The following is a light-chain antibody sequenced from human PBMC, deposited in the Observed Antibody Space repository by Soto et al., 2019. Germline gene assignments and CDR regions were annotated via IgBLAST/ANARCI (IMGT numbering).Light chain of an antibody. CDR3: QQYGSSSLT. V-gene: IGKV3-15*01. CDR2: GGS. CDR1: QSVISN. Sequence: EIVMTQSPATLSVSPGEIATLSFSASQSVISNLAFYQQKPGQAPRLLIYGGSARATGIPARFSGGGSGAEYTLTISRLEPEDFAVYYCQQYGSSSLTSGGGTKVDIK. J-gene: IGKJ4*01.